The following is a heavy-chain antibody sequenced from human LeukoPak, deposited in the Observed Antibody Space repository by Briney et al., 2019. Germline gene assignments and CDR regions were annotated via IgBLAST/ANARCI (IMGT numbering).Heavy chain of an antibody. D-gene: IGHD1-14*01. CDR1: GFTFSIYA. CDR2: IGHGGSGE. J-gene: IGHJ3*02. Sequence: PGGSLRLSCAASGFTFSIYAMSRVRQAPGKGLEWVAFIGHGGSGEYYADSVKGRFTISRDNSKNSLYLQMTSLRVEDTAVYYCAKSRAPTAAPDAFHIWGQGTMVTVSS. CDR3: AKSRAPTAAPDAFHI. V-gene: IGHV3-30*02.